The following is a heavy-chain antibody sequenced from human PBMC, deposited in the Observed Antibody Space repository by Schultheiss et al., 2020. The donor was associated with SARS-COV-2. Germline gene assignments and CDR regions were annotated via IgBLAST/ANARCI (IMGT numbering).Heavy chain of an antibody. D-gene: IGHD6-6*01. Sequence: GGSLRLSCAASGFTFDDYGMSWVRQAPGKGLEWVSGINWNGGSTGYADSVKGRFTISRDNAKNSLYLQMNSLRAEDTALYHCARGGDIAALYYTNYYGMDVWGQGTTVTVSS. CDR2: INWNGGST. CDR3: ARGGDIAALYYTNYYGMDV. J-gene: IGHJ6*02. CDR1: GFTFDDYG. V-gene: IGHV3-20*01.